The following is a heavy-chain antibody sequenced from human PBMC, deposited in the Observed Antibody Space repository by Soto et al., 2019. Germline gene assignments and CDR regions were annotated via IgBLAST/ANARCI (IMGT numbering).Heavy chain of an antibody. CDR3: ARGHEYGGNSDAFDI. Sequence: QVHLVQSGAEVKKPGSSVKVSSKASGGTFSTSSINWLRQAPGQRPEWMGNILPVFGTADYAQKFRDRVTITADKSTNTAYMELRSLFSEDAAVYYCARGHEYGGNSDAFDIWGQGTVVTASS. CDR1: GGTFSTSS. J-gene: IGHJ3*02. CDR2: ILPVFGTA. D-gene: IGHD4-17*01. V-gene: IGHV1-69*14.